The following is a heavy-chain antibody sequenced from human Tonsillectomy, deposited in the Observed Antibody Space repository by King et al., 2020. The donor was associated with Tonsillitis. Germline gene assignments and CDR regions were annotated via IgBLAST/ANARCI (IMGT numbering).Heavy chain of an antibody. J-gene: IGHJ3*02. CDR2: IYYSGST. V-gene: IGHV4-38-2*01. Sequence: QVQLQESGPGLVKPSATLSLTCVVSGSSISSGYYWGWIRQPPGKGLEWIGSIYYSGSTYYNPSLKSRVTISVDTSKNQFSLKLTSVTAADTAVYYCARVPPVSTMISIGAFDIWGQGTMVTVSS. CDR1: GSSISSGYY. CDR3: ARVPPVSTMISIGAFDI. D-gene: IGHD5/OR15-5a*01.